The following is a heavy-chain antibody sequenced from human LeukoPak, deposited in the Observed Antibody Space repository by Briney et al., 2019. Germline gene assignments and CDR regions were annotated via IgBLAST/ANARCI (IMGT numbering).Heavy chain of an antibody. J-gene: IGHJ6*02. CDR3: ATMSPPGIAAAGTPGMDV. CDR2: INHSGST. V-gene: IGHV4-34*01. D-gene: IGHD6-13*01. CDR1: GGSFSGYY. Sequence: SETLSLTCAVYGGSFSGYYWSWIRQPPGKGLEWIAEINHSGSTNYNPSLKSRVTISVDTSKNQFSLKLSSVTAADTAVYYCATMSPPGIAAAGTPGMDVWGQGTTVTVSS.